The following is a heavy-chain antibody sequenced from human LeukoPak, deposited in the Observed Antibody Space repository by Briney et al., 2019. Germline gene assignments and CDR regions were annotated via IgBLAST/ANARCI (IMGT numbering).Heavy chain of an antibody. CDR2: IIPIFGTA. Sequence: SVKVSCKASGGTFSSYAISWVRQAPGQGLEWMGGIIPIFGTANYAQKFQGRVTITRNTSISTAYMELSSLRSEDTAVYYCASTTMIEGDAFDIWGQGTMVTVSS. CDR1: GGTFSSYA. CDR3: ASTTMIEGDAFDI. V-gene: IGHV1-69*05. J-gene: IGHJ3*02. D-gene: IGHD3-22*01.